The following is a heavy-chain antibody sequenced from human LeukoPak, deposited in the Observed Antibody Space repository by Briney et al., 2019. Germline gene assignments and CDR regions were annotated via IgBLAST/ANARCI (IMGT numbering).Heavy chain of an antibody. V-gene: IGHV1-18*01. D-gene: IGHD6-19*01. CDR2: ISAYNGNT. Sequence: ASVKVSCKASGYTFTSYGISWVRHAPGQGLEWMGWISAYNGNTNYAQKLQGRVTMTTDTSTSTAYMELRSLRCDDTAVYYCARTIAVAGLYYFDYWGQGTLVTVSS. CDR3: ARTIAVAGLYYFDY. J-gene: IGHJ4*02. CDR1: GYTFTSYG.